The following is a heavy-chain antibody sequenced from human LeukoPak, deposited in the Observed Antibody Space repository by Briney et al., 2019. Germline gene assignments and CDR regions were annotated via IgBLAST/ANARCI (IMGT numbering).Heavy chain of an antibody. D-gene: IGHD3-3*01. CDR3: ARTHVLRFSVDV. V-gene: IGHV4-59*01. CDR1: GGSISSYY. CDR2: IYYSGST. Sequence: SETLSLTCTVSGGSISSYYWSWIRQPPGKGLEGIGYIYYSGSTNYNPSLKSRVTISVDTSKNQFSLKLSSVTAADTAVYYCARTHVLRFSVDVWGKGTTVTVSS. J-gene: IGHJ6*04.